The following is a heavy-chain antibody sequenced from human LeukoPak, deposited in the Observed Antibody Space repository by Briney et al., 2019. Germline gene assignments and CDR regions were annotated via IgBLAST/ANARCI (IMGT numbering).Heavy chain of an antibody. J-gene: IGHJ6*03. Sequence: GGSLRLSCAASGFTFSSYEMNWVRQAPGKGLEWVSYISSSGSTIYYADSVKGRFTIYRDNAKNSLYLQMNSLRVEDTAVYYCAKDEGNYYDSGGSYLMRSYMDVWGKGTTVTVSS. CDR2: ISSSGSTI. D-gene: IGHD3-22*01. CDR3: AKDEGNYYDSGGSYLMRSYMDV. V-gene: IGHV3-48*03. CDR1: GFTFSSYE.